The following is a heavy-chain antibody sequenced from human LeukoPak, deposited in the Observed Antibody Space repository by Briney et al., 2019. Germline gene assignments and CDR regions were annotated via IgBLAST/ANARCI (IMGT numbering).Heavy chain of an antibody. V-gene: IGHV1-8*01. CDR3: ARLWAWASVCSGGSCYSDY. Sequence: ASVKVSCKASGYTFTSYDINWVRQATGQGLEWMGWMNPNSGNTGYAQKFQGRVTMTRNTSISTAYMELSSLRSEDTAVYYCARLWAWASVCSGGSCYSDYWGQGTLVTVSS. CDR2: MNPNSGNT. CDR1: GYTFTSYD. J-gene: IGHJ4*02. D-gene: IGHD2-15*01.